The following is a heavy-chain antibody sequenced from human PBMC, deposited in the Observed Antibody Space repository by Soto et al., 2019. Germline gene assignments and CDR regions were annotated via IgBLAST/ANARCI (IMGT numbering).Heavy chain of an antibody. CDR1: GGSVSSGSYY. CDR2: IYYSGGT. Sequence: QVQLQESGPGLVKPSETLSLTCTVSGGSVSSGSYYWSWIRQPPGKGLEWIGDIYYSGGTNYNPSLKIRVTISVDTSKNQFSLKLSSVTAADTAVYYCANYPTTVTSDYWGQGTLVTVSS. J-gene: IGHJ4*02. CDR3: ANYPTTVTSDY. D-gene: IGHD4-17*01. V-gene: IGHV4-61*01.